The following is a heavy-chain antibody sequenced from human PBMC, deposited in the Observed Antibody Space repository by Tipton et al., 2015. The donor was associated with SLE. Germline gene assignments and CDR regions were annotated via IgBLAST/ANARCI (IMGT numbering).Heavy chain of an antibody. CDR2: MSFSGRS. D-gene: IGHD3-10*01. J-gene: IGHJ6*02. Sequence: TLSLTCAVSGGSITSHYWNWIRQPPGKALEWLGYMSFSGRSNYNPSLKNRVTISLDTSKNQLSLKLSSVTAADTAVYYCARAADEFSDYGLDVWGQGITVTVSS. V-gene: IGHV4-59*11. CDR1: GGSITSHY. CDR3: ARAADEFSDYGLDV.